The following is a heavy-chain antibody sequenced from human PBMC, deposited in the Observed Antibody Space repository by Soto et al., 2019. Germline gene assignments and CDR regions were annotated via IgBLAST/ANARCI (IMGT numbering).Heavy chain of an antibody. CDR3: GRLLDTAKGYYFDY. CDR1: GWGFTSYW. CDR2: IYPGDSDT. D-gene: IGHD5-18*01. Sequence: PAASLNIFCKVSGWGFTSYWIAWVPQMPGKGLEWMGIIYPGDSDTRYSPSFQGQVTISADKSISTAYLQWSSLKASDTAMYYCGRLLDTAKGYYFDYWGKGTLVTVSS. J-gene: IGHJ4*02. V-gene: IGHV5-51*01.